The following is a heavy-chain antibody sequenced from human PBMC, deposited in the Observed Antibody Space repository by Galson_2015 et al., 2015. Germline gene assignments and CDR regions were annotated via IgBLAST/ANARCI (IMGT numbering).Heavy chain of an antibody. CDR1: GYSFTYYV. J-gene: IGHJ5*02. CDR3: ASEPKRYCSGSSCYST. Sequence: SAKVSCKASGYSFTYYVIHWVRQAPGQRLEWMGWINPGDSNTKYSQKFQGRVTISRDTLANTSYMELSSLRSEDTAVYYCASEPKRYCSGSSCYSTWGQGTLVTVSS. CDR2: INPGDSNT. V-gene: IGHV1-3*01. D-gene: IGHD2-15*01.